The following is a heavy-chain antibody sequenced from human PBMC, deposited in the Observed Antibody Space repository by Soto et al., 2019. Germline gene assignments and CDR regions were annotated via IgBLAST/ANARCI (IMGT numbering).Heavy chain of an antibody. V-gene: IGHV3-23*01. CDR1: GFTFSSYA. J-gene: IGHJ4*02. D-gene: IGHD1-26*01. Sequence: EVQLLESGGSLVQPGGSLRLSCAASGFTFSSYAMSWVRQAPGKGLEWVSIISGSGDSTYYADSVKGRFTISRDKSKNTLYLQMHSLRAEDTAIYYCAKRGSGSQFDSWAQVTLVTVSS. CDR3: AKRGSGSQFDS. CDR2: ISGSGDST.